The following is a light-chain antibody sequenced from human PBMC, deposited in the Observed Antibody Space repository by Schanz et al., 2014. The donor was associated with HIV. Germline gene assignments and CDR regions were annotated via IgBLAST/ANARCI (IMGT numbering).Light chain of an antibody. CDR2: DVI. Sequence: QSALTQPPSASGSPGQSVTISCTGTSADVGGYDYVSWYQQHPGKAPKLMIYDVINRPSGVPDRFSGSKSGTSASLAISGLQSEDESDYYCAAWDEGLNGLVFGTGTKLTVL. J-gene: IGLJ1*01. CDR3: AAWDEGLNGLV. V-gene: IGLV2-8*01. CDR1: SADVGGYDY.